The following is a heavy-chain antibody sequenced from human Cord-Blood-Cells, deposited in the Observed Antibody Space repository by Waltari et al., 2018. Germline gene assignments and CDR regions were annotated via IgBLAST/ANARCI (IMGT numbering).Heavy chain of an antibody. Sequence: EVQLLESGGGLVQPGGSLRLSCAASGFTFSSYAMSWVRQAPGKGLEWVSAISGSGGSTYYADSGKGRFTISRDNSKNTLYLHMNSLRAEDTAVYYCAKGAYRGSYYKVDYWGQGTLVTVSS. CDR2: ISGSGGST. D-gene: IGHD3-10*01. V-gene: IGHV3-23*01. CDR3: AKGAYRGSYYKVDY. CDR1: GFTFSSYA. J-gene: IGHJ4*02.